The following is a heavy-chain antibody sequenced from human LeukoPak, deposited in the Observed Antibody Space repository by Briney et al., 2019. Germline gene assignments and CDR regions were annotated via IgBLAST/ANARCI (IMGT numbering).Heavy chain of an antibody. D-gene: IGHD2-2*01. J-gene: IGHJ6*02. CDR3: AKDGCPSCYFVYYYYGMDV. V-gene: IGHV3-23*01. Sequence: GGSLRLSCAASGPTFSTSAMSWVRQAPGKGLEWVSSISGSGGIAYYADSVKGRFTISRDNSNNTLSLQMSGLRVEDTAVYYCAKDGCPSCYFVYYYYGMDVWGQGTTVTVSS. CDR2: ISGSGGIA. CDR1: GPTFSTSA.